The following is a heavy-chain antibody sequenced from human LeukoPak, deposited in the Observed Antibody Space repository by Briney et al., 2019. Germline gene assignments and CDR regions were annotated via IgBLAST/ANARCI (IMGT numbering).Heavy chain of an antibody. J-gene: IGHJ6*02. Sequence: GESLKISCKGSGYSFTSYWISWVRQMPGKGLEWMGRIDPSDSYTNYSPSFQGHVTISADKSISTAYLQWSSLKASDTAMYYSARRYGSGRYYYCMDVWGQGTTVTVSS. V-gene: IGHV5-10-1*01. CDR3: ARRYGSGRYYYCMDV. CDR2: IDPSDSYT. D-gene: IGHD3-10*01. CDR1: GYSFTSYW.